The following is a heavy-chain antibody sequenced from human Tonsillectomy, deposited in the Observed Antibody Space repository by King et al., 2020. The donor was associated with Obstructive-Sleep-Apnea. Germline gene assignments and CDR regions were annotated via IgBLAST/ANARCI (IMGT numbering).Heavy chain of an antibody. V-gene: IGHV1-46*01. Sequence: QLVQSGAEVKKPGASVKVSCKASGYTFTNFFMNWVRQAPGQGLDWMGSINPGGGTTLYAEKFQGRVTMTRDTSTNTVYMEMNSLTSEDTAVYYCARGGGGMDAGGQGTRVTVSS. CDR3: ARGGGGMDA. CDR1: GYTFTNFF. CDR2: INPGGGTT. D-gene: IGHD2-15*01. J-gene: IGHJ6*02.